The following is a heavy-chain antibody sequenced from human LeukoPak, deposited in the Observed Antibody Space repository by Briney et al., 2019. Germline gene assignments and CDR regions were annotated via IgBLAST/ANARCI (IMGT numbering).Heavy chain of an antibody. CDR3: ARSYMVGYITRAFDI. CDR1: GFTFSSYG. D-gene: IGHD1-26*01. J-gene: IGHJ3*02. CDR2: INSDSSYI. V-gene: IGHV3-21*01. Sequence: GGSLRLSCAASGFTFSSYGMSWVRQAPGKGLEWVSSINSDSSYIFFADSLKGRFTISRDNADNSLYLHMNSLRVEDTAVYYCARSYMVGYITRAFDIWGQGTMVTVSS.